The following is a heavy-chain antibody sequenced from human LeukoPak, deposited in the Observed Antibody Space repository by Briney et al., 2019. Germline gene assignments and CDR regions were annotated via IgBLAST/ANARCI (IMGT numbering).Heavy chain of an antibody. CDR2: IYPDGST. Sequence: SETLSLTCTVSGASVNDYYWSWSRQPAGKTLEWIGRIYPDGSTNYNPSLKSRVAISVDTSTNQFSLFLRFVTAADTAVYYCTIESSSGSLAYWGQGTLVTVSS. D-gene: IGHD2-15*01. CDR1: GASVNDYY. V-gene: IGHV4-4*07. J-gene: IGHJ4*02. CDR3: TIESSSGSLAY.